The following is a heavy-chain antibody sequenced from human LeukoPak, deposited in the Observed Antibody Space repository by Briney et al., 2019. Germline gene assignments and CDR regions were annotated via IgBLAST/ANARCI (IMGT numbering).Heavy chain of an antibody. CDR2: INHSGST. CDR1: GGSFSGYY. CDR3: ARGLGEWLRFGRFDY. J-gene: IGHJ4*02. D-gene: IGHD5-12*01. V-gene: IGHV4-34*01. Sequence: SETLSLTCAVYGGSFSGYYWSWIRQPPGKGLEWIGEINHSGSTNYNPSLKSRVTISVDTSKNQFSLKLSSVTAADTAVCYCARGLGEWLRFGRFDYWGQGTLVTVSS.